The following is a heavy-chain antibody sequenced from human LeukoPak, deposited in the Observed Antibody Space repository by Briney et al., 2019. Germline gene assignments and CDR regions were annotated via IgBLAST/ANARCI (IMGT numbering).Heavy chain of an antibody. D-gene: IGHD4-17*01. CDR3: ARDPGYGDPRGF. CDR2: IDSGGNT. J-gene: IGHJ4*02. Sequence: GGSLRLSCAASRLTVSSNYMSWVRQAPGKGLEWLSVIDSGGNTYYADSVKGRFTISRDNSKNTLYLQMNGLRAEDTAVYYCARDPGYGDPRGFWGQGTLVTVST. CDR1: RLTVSSNY. V-gene: IGHV3-53*01.